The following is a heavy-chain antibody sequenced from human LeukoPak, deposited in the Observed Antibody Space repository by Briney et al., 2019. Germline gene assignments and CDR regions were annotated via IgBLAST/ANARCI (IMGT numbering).Heavy chain of an antibody. Sequence: KPSETLSLTCTVSGASISSYYWSWIRQPAGKGLEWIGRIYTSGSTNYNPSLNSRVTMSLDTSKNQFSLKLSSVTAADTAVYYCARADILTGYFDYWGQGTLVTVSS. D-gene: IGHD3-9*01. CDR3: ARADILTGYFDY. CDR2: IYTSGST. CDR1: GASISSYY. V-gene: IGHV4-4*07. J-gene: IGHJ4*02.